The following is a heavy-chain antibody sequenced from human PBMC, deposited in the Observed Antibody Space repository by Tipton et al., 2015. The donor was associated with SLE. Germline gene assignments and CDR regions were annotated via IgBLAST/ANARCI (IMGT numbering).Heavy chain of an antibody. CDR3: ARECSGTGCLDY. V-gene: IGHV1-18*01. J-gene: IGHJ4*02. CDR1: GYTFTNYD. Sequence: QLVQSGAEVTKPGDSVQVSCKASGYTFTNYDISWVRQAPGQGLEWMGWISAKNGETKYAQSFQGRLSMTTDTSTSTSYMASRSPRSDDTAIYYCARECSGTGCLDYWGQGTLVTVSS. CDR2: ISAKNGET. D-gene: IGHD2-8*02.